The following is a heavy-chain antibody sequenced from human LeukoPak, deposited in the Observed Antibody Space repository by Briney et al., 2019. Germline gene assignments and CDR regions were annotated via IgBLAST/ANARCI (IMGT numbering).Heavy chain of an antibody. CDR2: IYSGGNT. CDR3: AGGRSRDCSSSSCYFDAFDI. CDR1: GITVSSNY. D-gene: IGHD2-2*01. V-gene: IGHV3-66*02. Sequence: GGSLRLSCAASGITVSSNYMSWVRQAPGKGLEWVSVIYSGGNTYYADSVKGRFTISRDNSKNTLYLQMDSLRAEDTAVYYCAGGRSRDCSSSSCYFDAFDISGQETMDTVS. J-gene: IGHJ3*02.